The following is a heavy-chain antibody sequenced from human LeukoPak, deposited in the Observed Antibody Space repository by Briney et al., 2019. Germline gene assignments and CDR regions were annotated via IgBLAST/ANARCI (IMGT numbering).Heavy chain of an antibody. CDR1: GGSISSYY. J-gene: IGHJ5*02. Sequence: LSLTCTVSGGSISSYYWSWIRQAPGKGLEWVSYISNSGSTMYYADSVKGRFSISRDSAKNSLYLQMNSLRAEDTAVYYCARDRGYYDSSGSHWGWFDPWGQGTLVTVSS. CDR2: ISNSGSTM. V-gene: IGHV3-11*01. D-gene: IGHD3-22*01. CDR3: ARDRGYYDSSGSHWGWFDP.